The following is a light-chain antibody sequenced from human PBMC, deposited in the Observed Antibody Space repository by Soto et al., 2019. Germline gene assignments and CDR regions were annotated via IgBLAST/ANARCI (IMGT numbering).Light chain of an antibody. Sequence: AIRMTQSPSSLSASTGDRVTITCRASQGISSYLAWYQQKPGKAPKLLIYAASTLQSGVPSRFSGSGSGTGFTLTISCLQSEDFATYYCQQYYSYPTFGQGTKVDIK. V-gene: IGKV1-8*01. J-gene: IGKJ1*01. CDR1: QGISSY. CDR2: AAS. CDR3: QQYYSYPT.